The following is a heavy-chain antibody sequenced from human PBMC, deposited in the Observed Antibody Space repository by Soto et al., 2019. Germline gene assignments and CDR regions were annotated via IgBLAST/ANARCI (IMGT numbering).Heavy chain of an antibody. CDR1: GGSFRTYS. J-gene: IGHJ6*02. D-gene: IGHD6-13*01. CDR3: AKGAVAGTPTSSYYYGMDV. V-gene: IGHV1-69*12. Sequence: QVQLLQSGAEVKKPGSSVRVSCEASGGSFRTYSISWVRQAPGQGLEWMGEIIPIFGTVNYAQKFQGRVTITADEPPTTVYMDLRSLRSEDTAVYYCAKGAVAGTPTSSYYYGMDVWGQGTTVTVSS. CDR2: IIPIFGTV.